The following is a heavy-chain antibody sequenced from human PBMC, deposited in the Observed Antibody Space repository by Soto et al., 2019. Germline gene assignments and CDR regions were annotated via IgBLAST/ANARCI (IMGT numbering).Heavy chain of an antibody. V-gene: IGHV4-30-2*01. CDR3: ARKGYDFWSGYLDY. CDR2: IYHSGST. J-gene: IGHJ4*02. CDR1: GGSISSGGYY. D-gene: IGHD3-3*01. Sequence: TLALTCAVSGGSISSGGYYCSWIRQPPGKGLEWIGYIYHSGSTYYNPSLKSRVTISVDRSKNQFSLKLSSVTAADTAVYYCARKGYDFWSGYLDYWGQGTLVTVSS.